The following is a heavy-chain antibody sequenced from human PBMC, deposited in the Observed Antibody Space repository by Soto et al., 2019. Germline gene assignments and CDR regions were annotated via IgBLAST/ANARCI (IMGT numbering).Heavy chain of an antibody. CDR1: GFRFSDYS. J-gene: IGHJ4*02. CDR2: ITSSGDST. D-gene: IGHD4-17*01. CDR3: ARLPKGSTVTS. Sequence: DVQLLESGGGSVHPGGSLRLACAGSGFRFSDYSMNWVRQATGKGLEWVSYITSSGDSTYYADSVKGRFTVSRDNAKNSLFLQMNGLRDEDTAVYYCARLPKGSTVTSWGQGTLVTVSS. V-gene: IGHV3-48*02.